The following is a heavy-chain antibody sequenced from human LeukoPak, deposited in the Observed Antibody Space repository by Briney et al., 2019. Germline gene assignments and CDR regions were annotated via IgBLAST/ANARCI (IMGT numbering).Heavy chain of an antibody. J-gene: IGHJ5*02. CDR1: GGTFSSYA. D-gene: IGHD3-10*01. CDR3: ARWFSVTMAGDET. V-gene: IGHV1-69*13. Sequence: SVNVSCKASGGTFSSYAISGVRQAPGQGLEWMGVIIPIFGTANYAQKFQGRVTITADESTSTAYMELSSLRSEDTDVYYCARWFSVTMAGDETWGQGTLVTVSS. CDR2: IIPIFGTA.